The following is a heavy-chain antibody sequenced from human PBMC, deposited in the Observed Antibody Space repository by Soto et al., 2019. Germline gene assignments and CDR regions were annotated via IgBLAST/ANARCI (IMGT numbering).Heavy chain of an antibody. V-gene: IGHV4-34*01. D-gene: IGHD3-9*01. CDR1: GGSFSGYY. CDR2: INHSGGT. J-gene: IGHJ4*02. CDR3: ANSRGYDILTGSWFHYFDY. Sequence: PSETLSLTCAVYGGSFSGYYWSWIPQPPGKGLEWIGEINHSGGTNYNPSLKSRVTISVDTSKNQFSLNLSSVTAADTAVYYCANSRGYDILTGSWFHYFDYWGQGTLVTVSS.